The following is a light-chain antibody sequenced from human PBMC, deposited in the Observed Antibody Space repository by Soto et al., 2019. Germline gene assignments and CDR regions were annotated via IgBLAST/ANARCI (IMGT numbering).Light chain of an antibody. J-gene: IGLJ2*01. CDR2: EGR. V-gene: IGLV2-23*01. Sequence: QSALTQPASVSGSPGQSITISCTGTSSDVGGYILVSWYQLHPDKAPKLMIYEGRKRPSGVSNRFSGSKSGNTASLTISGLQPEDEAHYYCCSYVGSDTYAIFGGGTKVTVL. CDR3: CSYVGSDTYAI. CDR1: SSDVGGYIL.